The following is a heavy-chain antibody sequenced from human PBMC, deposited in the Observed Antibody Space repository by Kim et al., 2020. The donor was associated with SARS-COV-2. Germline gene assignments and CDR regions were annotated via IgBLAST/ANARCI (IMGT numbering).Heavy chain of an antibody. V-gene: IGHV3-21*01. J-gene: IGHJ4*02. Sequence: AKGRFTIARDNAQTSLCLQMNRLSAEDTAVYYCARAYSSGWAYLDDWGQGTLVTVSS. CDR3: ARAYSSGWAYLDD. D-gene: IGHD6-19*01.